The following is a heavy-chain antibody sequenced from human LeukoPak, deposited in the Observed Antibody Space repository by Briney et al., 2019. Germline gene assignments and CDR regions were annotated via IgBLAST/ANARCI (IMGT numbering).Heavy chain of an antibody. CDR3: NREWCGGDCPRSDY. CDR2: IRSKAYGGTP. D-gene: IGHD2-21*02. CDR1: GFTFGDYS. J-gene: IGHJ4*02. Sequence: TGGSLRLSCTTSGFTFGDYSMSWVRQASGKGLEWVGFIRSKAYGGTPEYASSVKGRFTISRDDSKGIAYLQMNSLKTDDTAVYYCNREWCGGDCPRSDYWGQGIVVTVSS. V-gene: IGHV3-49*04.